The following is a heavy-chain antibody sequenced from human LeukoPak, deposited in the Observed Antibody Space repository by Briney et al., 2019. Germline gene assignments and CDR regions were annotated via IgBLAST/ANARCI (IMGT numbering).Heavy chain of an antibody. CDR3: ARGYMVRGVIIY. Sequence: VASVKVSCKASGYTFTSYDINWVRQATGQGLEWMGWMNPNSGNTGYAQKFQGRVTMTRNTSISTAYMELSSLRSEDTAVYYCARGYMVRGVIIYWGQGTLVTVSS. CDR2: MNPNSGNT. D-gene: IGHD3-10*01. J-gene: IGHJ4*02. V-gene: IGHV1-8*02. CDR1: GYTFTSYD.